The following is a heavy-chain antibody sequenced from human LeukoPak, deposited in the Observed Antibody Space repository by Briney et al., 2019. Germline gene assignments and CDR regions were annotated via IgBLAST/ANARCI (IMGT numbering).Heavy chain of an antibody. D-gene: IGHD2-2*01. CDR2: IIPIFGTA. CDR3: ARERGGSPGDIAVVPAALTDAFDI. V-gene: IGHV1-69*01. J-gene: IGHJ3*02. CDR1: GGTFSSYA. Sequence: GSSVKVSCKASGGTFSSYAISWVRQAPGQGLEWMGGIIPIFGTANYAQKFQGRVTITADESTSTAYMELSSLRSEDTAVYYCARERGGSPGDIAVVPAALTDAFDIWGQGTVVTVSS.